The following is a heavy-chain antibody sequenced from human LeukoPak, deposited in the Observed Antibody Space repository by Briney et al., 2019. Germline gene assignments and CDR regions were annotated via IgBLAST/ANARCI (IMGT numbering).Heavy chain of an antibody. CDR2: INHSGST. V-gene: IGHV4-34*01. CDR3: ARGITMSY. J-gene: IGHJ4*02. D-gene: IGHD3-22*01. CDR1: GGSFSGYY. Sequence: PSETLSLTCAVYGGSFSGYYWSWIRQPPGKGLEWIGEINHSGSTNYNPSLKSRVTISVDTSKNQFSLKLSSVTAADTAVYYCARGITMSYWGQGTLVTVSS.